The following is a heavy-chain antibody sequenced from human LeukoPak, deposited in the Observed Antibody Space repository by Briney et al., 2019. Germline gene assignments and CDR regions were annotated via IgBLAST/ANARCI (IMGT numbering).Heavy chain of an antibody. Sequence: GGSLRLSCAASGFTFDEYAMHWVRQAPGKGLEWVSGISWNSGSIGYADSVKGRFTISRDNAKNSLYLQMISLRAEDTALYYCAKLHTKNSYSSGDYFDYWGQGTLVTVSS. CDR1: GFTFDEYA. CDR3: AKLHTKNSYSSGDYFDY. CDR2: ISWNSGSI. D-gene: IGHD6-19*01. J-gene: IGHJ4*02. V-gene: IGHV3-9*01.